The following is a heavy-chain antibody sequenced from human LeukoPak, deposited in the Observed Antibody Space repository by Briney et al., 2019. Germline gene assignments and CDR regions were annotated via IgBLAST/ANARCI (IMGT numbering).Heavy chain of an antibody. CDR2: VRDRANSYAT. J-gene: IGHJ4*02. CDR3: TRQRPQTGTFDY. CDR1: GFTFSDSP. V-gene: IGHV3-73*01. D-gene: IGHD3-9*01. Sequence: QSGGSLKLAWAPAGFTFSDSPMPWVRQPSGKGREWVARVRDRANSYATGYAASVEGRFTISRDDTETTAYLQMSSLIIEDTAVYYCTRQRPQTGTFDYWGEGVLVTVSS.